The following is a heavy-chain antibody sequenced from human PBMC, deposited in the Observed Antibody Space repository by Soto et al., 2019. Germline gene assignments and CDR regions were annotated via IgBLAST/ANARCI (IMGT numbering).Heavy chain of an antibody. Sequence: ASVKVSCKVSGYTLTGLSMRWVRQAPGKGLEWMGGFDPEDGETIYAQKFQGRVTMTEDTSTDTAYMELSSLRSEDTAVYYCAIDSSGGLYFDYWGQGTLVTVSS. CDR3: AIDSSGGLYFDY. CDR2: FDPEDGET. D-gene: IGHD6-19*01. V-gene: IGHV1-24*01. CDR1: GYTLTGLS. J-gene: IGHJ4*02.